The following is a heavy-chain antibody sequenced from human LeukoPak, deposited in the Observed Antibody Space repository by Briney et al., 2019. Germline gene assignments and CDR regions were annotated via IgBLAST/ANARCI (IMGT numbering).Heavy chain of an antibody. D-gene: IGHD6-19*01. CDR1: GFTFSSYA. V-gene: IGHV3-30-3*01. CDR3: ARAGHTGSSGRHNWFDP. Sequence: PGGSLRLSCAASGFTFSSYAMHWVRQAPGKGLEWVAVISYDGSNKYYADSVKGRFTISRDNSKNTLYLQMNSLRAEDTAVYYCARAGHTGSSGRHNWFDPWGQGTLVTVS. CDR2: ISYDGSNK. J-gene: IGHJ5*02.